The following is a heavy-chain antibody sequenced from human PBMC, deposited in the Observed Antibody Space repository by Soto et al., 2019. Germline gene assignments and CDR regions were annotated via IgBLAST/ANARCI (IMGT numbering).Heavy chain of an antibody. CDR3: AKAKNDYNWDNRPPFDY. V-gene: IGHV3-23*01. CDR2: IGANHVGT. CDR1: GFTLRNYA. Sequence: HPGGSLRLSCEASGFTLRNYAMTWIRQAPGKGLEWVSLIGANHVGTYYAESVKTRFTISTDQSRNTVYLQMDSLRADDTAIYYCAKAKNDYNWDNRPPFDYWGQGTLVTVSS. J-gene: IGHJ4*02. D-gene: IGHD1-20*01.